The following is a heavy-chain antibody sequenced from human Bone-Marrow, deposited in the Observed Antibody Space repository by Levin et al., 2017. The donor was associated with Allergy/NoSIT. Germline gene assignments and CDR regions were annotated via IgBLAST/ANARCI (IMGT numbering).Heavy chain of an antibody. Sequence: SVKVSCKASGGTISNYDISWVRQAPGQGLEWMGGIIPTFDTPNYAQKLQGRVTITADDSTSTAYLEMSSLSSEDTAVYCCAGGEYSYYYYALDVWGQGTTVTVSS. V-gene: IGHV1-69*13. CDR1: GGTISNYD. CDR2: IIPTFDTP. CDR3: AGGEYSYYYYALDV. D-gene: IGHD2/OR15-2a*01. J-gene: IGHJ6*02.